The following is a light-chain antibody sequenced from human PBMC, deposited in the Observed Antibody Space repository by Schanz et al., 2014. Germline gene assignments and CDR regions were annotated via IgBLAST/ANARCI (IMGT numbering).Light chain of an antibody. J-gene: IGLJ3*02. Sequence: QSALTQPASVSGSPGQSITISCTGTSSDVGGYNYVSWYQQHPGKAPKVMIYDVSNRPSGVPDRFSGSKSGNTASLTVSGLQAEDEADYYCAAWDDSLNGPVFGGGTKLTVL. CDR1: SSDVGGYNY. V-gene: IGLV2-14*01. CDR3: AAWDDSLNGPV. CDR2: DVS.